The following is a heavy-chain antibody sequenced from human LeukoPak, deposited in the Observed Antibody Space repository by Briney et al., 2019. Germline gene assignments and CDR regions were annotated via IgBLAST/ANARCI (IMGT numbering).Heavy chain of an antibody. D-gene: IGHD2/OR15-2a*01. V-gene: IGHV3-7*01. CDR2: IKEDGSGK. CDR1: GFPFGSGG. Sequence: PGGSLSLSCAASGFPFGSGGLTWVRRTPGKGREGGASIKEDGSGKYYVDSVKGRFTISRENAKNSLSLQMNSLRVEDAAIYYCASLSLGYWGQGTLVTVSS. CDR3: ASLSLGY. J-gene: IGHJ4*02.